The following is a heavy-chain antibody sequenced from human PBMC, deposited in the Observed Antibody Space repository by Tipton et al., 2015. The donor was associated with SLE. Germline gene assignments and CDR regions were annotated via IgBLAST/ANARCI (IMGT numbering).Heavy chain of an antibody. CDR1: GFTINNIY. V-gene: IGHV3-66*02. CDR3: ATPQGMH. Sequence: GSLRLSCAASGFTINNIYINWVRQAPGKGLEWVSVLFPGVTAFYADSVKGRFTISRGTSKNTLFLQMNSLRPEDTAMYYCATPQGMHWGQGTLVTVSS. J-gene: IGHJ1*01. CDR2: LFPGVTA.